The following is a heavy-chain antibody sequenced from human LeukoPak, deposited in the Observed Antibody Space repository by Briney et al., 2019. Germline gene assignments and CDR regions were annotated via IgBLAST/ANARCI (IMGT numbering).Heavy chain of an antibody. CDR2: VSYSGGT. CDR1: GDSISSYY. Sequence: SDTLSLTCTVSGDSISSYYWPWLRQPPGKGLECIGHVSYSGGTNYSPSLKSPLTISLDTSKNQFSLTITSVTAADTAVYYCARDGGRRQLGIDFWGQGTLVTVSS. J-gene: IGHJ4*02. CDR3: ARDGGRRQLGIDF. D-gene: IGHD7-27*01. V-gene: IGHV4-59*01.